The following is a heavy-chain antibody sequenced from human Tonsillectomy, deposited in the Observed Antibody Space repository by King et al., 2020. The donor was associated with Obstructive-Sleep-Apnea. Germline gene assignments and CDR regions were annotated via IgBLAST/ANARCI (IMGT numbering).Heavy chain of an antibody. J-gene: IGHJ4*01. CDR1: GGSISSYH. CDR3: ARHPRHSGYDLDYFDF. CDR2: ISYTGST. V-gene: IGHV4-59*08. Sequence: QLQESGPGLVKPSETLSLTCTVSGGSISSYHWSWIRQPPGKGLEWIGDISYTGSTNYNPSLKSRVTISVDTSKNQFSLRLSSVTAADTALYYCARHPRHSGYDLDYFDFWGQEPWSPSPQ. D-gene: IGHD5-12*01.